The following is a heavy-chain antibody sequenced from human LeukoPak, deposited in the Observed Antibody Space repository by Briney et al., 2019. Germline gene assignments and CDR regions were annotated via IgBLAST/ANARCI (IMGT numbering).Heavy chain of an antibody. Sequence: SETLSLTCAVYGGSFSGYYWSWIRQPPGKGLEWIGEINHSGSTNYNPSLKSRVTISVDTSKNQFSLKLSSVTAADTAVYYCASVTIFGVVGFYYFDYWGQGTLVTVSS. CDR2: INHSGST. D-gene: IGHD3-3*01. CDR3: ASVTIFGVVGFYYFDY. CDR1: GGSFSGYY. V-gene: IGHV4-34*01. J-gene: IGHJ4*02.